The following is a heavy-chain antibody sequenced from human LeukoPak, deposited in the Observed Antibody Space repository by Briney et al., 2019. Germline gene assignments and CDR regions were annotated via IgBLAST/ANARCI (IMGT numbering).Heavy chain of an antibody. D-gene: IGHD6-13*01. CDR2: INQDGSEK. Sequence: SGGSLRLSCAVSGSTFIDYWMTWVRQAPGKGLEWVANINQDGSEKYYVDSVKGRFTISRDNSKNSLYLQMSSLRVEDTAVFYCARGSIATAGKAFDYWGQGTLVTVSS. J-gene: IGHJ4*02. V-gene: IGHV3-7*01. CDR3: ARGSIATAGKAFDY. CDR1: GSTFIDYW.